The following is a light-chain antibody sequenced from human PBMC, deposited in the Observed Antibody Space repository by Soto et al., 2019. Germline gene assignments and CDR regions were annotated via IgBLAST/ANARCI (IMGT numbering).Light chain of an antibody. J-gene: IGKJ5*01. CDR2: AAS. CDR3: QKSYSTPIS. V-gene: IGKV1-39*01. CDR1: QSISSY. Sequence: DIQMPQSPSTLSASVVDRVTITFRASQSISSYLNWYQQKPGKAPKLLIYAASSLQSGVPSRFSGSGSGTDFTLTISSLQPEDFATYYCQKSYSTPISCGKGQRRAIK.